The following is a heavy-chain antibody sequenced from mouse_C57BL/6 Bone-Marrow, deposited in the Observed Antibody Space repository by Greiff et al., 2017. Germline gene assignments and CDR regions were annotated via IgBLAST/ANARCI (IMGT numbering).Heavy chain of an antibody. CDR1: GYTFTSYW. J-gene: IGHJ1*03. CDR2: IYLGGGST. D-gene: IGHD2-10*01. Sequence: QVQLQQPGAELVKPGASVKMSCKASGYTFTSYWITWVQQRPGQGLEWLGDIYLGGGSTNYNEKFKSKATLTVDTSTSTAYMQLSSLTSEDAAVYYCARPYYGNYWYFDVWGTGTTVTVSS. CDR3: ARPYYGNYWYFDV. V-gene: IGHV1-55*01.